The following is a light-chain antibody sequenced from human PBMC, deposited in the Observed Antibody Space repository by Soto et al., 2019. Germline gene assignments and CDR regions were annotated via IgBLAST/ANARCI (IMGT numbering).Light chain of an antibody. Sequence: QSALTQPASVSGSPGQSITISCTGTSSDVGRYNYVSWFQHHPGKAPKVMIYEVTNRPSGVSIRFSGSKSGYTASLTISGLQAEDEADYYCTSYTTRNTWVFGGGTKLTVL. CDR2: EVT. J-gene: IGLJ3*02. CDR3: TSYTTRNTWV. V-gene: IGLV2-14*01. CDR1: SSDVGRYNY.